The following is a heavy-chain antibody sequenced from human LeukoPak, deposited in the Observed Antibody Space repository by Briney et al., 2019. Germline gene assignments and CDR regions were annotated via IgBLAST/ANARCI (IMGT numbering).Heavy chain of an antibody. CDR2: INHSGST. Sequence: SETLSLTCAVYGGSFSGYYWSWIRQPPGEGLEWIGEINHSGSTNYNPSLKSRVTISVDTSKNQFSLKLSSVTAADTAVYYCATVAGPRYYYYGMDVWGQGTTVTVSS. D-gene: IGHD6-19*01. J-gene: IGHJ6*02. CDR1: GGSFSGYY. CDR3: ATVAGPRYYYYGMDV. V-gene: IGHV4-34*01.